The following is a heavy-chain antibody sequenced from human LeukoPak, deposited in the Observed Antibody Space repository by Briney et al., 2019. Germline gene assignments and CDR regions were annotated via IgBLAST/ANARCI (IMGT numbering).Heavy chain of an antibody. Sequence: GGSLRLSCAASGFTFSSYGMHWVRQAPCKGLEWVAFIRYDGSNKYYADSVKGRFTISRDNSKNTLYLQMNSLRAEDTAVYYCAKDSRWFGELLDYFDYWGQGTLVTVSS. CDR3: AKDSRWFGELLDYFDY. V-gene: IGHV3-30*02. CDR1: GFTFSSYG. CDR2: IRYDGSNK. D-gene: IGHD3-10*01. J-gene: IGHJ4*02.